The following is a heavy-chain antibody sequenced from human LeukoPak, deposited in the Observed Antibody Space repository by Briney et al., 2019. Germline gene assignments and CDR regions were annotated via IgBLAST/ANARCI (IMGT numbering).Heavy chain of an antibody. V-gene: IGHV3-30*04. D-gene: IGHD4-17*01. CDR2: ISYDGSNK. CDR3: ARESFFYGDYKFDY. CDR1: GFTFSSYA. J-gene: IGHJ4*02. Sequence: GRSLRLSCVASGFTFSSYAMHWVRQAPGKGLEWVAVISYDGSNKYYADSVKGRFTIPRDNSKNTLYLQMNSLRAEDTAVYYCARESFFYGDYKFDYWGQGTLVTVSS.